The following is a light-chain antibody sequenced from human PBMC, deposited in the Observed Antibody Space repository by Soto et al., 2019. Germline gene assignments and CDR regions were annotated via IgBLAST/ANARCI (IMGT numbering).Light chain of an antibody. Sequence: QSALTQPASVSGSPGQSITISCTGTSSDVGGYDRVSWYQHHPGKAPTLMIYEVNKRPSGVSYRFSGSKSGNTASLTISGLQAEDEADYYRCSSVGGPIWVFGGGTKLTVL. CDR3: CSSVGGPIWV. V-gene: IGLV2-23*02. CDR1: SSDVGGYDR. CDR2: EVN. J-gene: IGLJ3*02.